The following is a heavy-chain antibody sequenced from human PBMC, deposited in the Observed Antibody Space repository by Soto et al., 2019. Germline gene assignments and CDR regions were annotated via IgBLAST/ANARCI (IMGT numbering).Heavy chain of an antibody. D-gene: IGHD1-26*01. J-gene: IGHJ4*02. CDR1: GYAFTTYG. CDR3: ARGRYGDY. CDR2: ISAHNGNT. Sequence: QVHLVQSGAEVKKPGASVKVSCKGSGYAFTTYGITWVRQAPGQGLEWMGWISAHNGNTNYAQKLQGRVTVTRDTSTTAAYMGLWRLTSDATAVYHCARGRYGDYWGQRARVTVSS. V-gene: IGHV1-18*01.